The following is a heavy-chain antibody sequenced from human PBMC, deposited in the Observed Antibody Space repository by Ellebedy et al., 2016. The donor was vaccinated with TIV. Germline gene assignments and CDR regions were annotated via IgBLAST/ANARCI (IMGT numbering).Heavy chain of an antibody. J-gene: IGHJ4*02. Sequence: AASVKVSCKASGGTFSSYAISWVRQAPGQGLEWMGGIIPIFGTANYAQKFQGRVTITADESTSTAYMELSSLRSEDTAVYYCARGEPGGFADYWGQGTLVTVSS. V-gene: IGHV1-69*13. CDR3: ARGEPGGFADY. CDR1: GGTFSSYA. CDR2: IIPIFGTA. D-gene: IGHD2-15*01.